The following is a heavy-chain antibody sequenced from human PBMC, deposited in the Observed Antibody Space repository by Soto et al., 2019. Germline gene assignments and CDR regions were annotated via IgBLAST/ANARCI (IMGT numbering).Heavy chain of an antibody. CDR1: GGTFSSYT. J-gene: IGHJ4*02. Sequence: GASVKVSCKASGGTFSSYTISWVRQAPGQGLEWMGRIIPILGTANYAQKFQGRVTITADESTSTAYIELSSLRSEDTAVDYCARPKGPYYYDSSGYSCFDYWGQGTLVTVSS. D-gene: IGHD3-22*01. CDR3: ARPKGPYYYDSSGYSCFDY. V-gene: IGHV1-69*08. CDR2: IIPILGTA.